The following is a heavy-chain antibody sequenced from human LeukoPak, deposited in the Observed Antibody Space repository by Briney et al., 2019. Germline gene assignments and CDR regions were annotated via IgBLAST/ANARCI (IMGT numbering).Heavy chain of an antibody. CDR1: GFTFSTYF. D-gene: IGHD3-22*01. CDR2: INGSGGST. CDR3: VRDQRGGSSGYYDS. Sequence: GGSLRLSCSASGFTFSTYFMHWVRQAPGKGLECVSAINGSGGSTYNADSVKGRFTISKDNSKNTLYLQMSSLRAEDTAVYYCVRDQRGGSSGYYDSWGQGTLVTVSS. J-gene: IGHJ4*02. V-gene: IGHV3-64D*06.